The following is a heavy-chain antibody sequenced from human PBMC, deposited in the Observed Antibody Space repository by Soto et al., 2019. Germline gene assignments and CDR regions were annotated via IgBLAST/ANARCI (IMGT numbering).Heavy chain of an antibody. CDR3: ARAYYDSSGYGLDP. Sequence: QVQLQESGPGLVKPSETLSLTCTVSGGSFRTGYWPWFRQPPEKGFEWIGYIYYSGSINYNPSLNSRVTISVDTSKNQFSLKLNSVTAADTAVYYCARAYYDSSGYGLDPWGQGTLVTVSS. V-gene: IGHV4-59*13. CDR1: GGSFRTGY. CDR2: IYYSGSI. D-gene: IGHD3-22*01. J-gene: IGHJ5*02.